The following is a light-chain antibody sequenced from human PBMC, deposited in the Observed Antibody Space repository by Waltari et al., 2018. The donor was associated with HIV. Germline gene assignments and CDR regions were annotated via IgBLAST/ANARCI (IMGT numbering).Light chain of an antibody. CDR2: DVS. V-gene: IGLV2-11*01. CDR1: NSDVGCYNY. J-gene: IGLJ2*01. CDR3: CSYAGSYTYVV. Sequence: HSALTHPRSVSGSPGQSVTIPCTGTNSDVGCYNYVSWYQQHPRNAPKLMIYDVSKRPSGVAASCSGSKAGNTASLTISALQAEDEADYYCCSYAGSYTYVVFGGGTKLTVL.